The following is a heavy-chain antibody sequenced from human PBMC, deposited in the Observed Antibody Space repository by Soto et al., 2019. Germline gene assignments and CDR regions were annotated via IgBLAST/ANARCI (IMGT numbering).Heavy chain of an antibody. D-gene: IGHD3-10*01. Sequence: GGSLRLSCAASGFTFSSYAMSWVRRAPGKGLEWVSAISGSGGSTYYADSVKGRFTISRDNSKNTLYLQMNSLRAGDTAVYYCAKGLSPITMVRGVIITYFDYWGQGTLVTVSS. V-gene: IGHV3-23*01. CDR1: GFTFSSYA. J-gene: IGHJ4*02. CDR2: ISGSGGST. CDR3: AKGLSPITMVRGVIITYFDY.